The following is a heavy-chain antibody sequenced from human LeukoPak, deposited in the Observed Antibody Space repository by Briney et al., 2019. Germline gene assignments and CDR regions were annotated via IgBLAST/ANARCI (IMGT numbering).Heavy chain of an antibody. V-gene: IGHV3-48*04. CDR3: AKLAKYFYGSETYYFFEH. Sequence: GGSLRLSCAASGFTFSSYAMSWVRQAPGKGLEWVSYISGGSNIIHYADSVRGRFTISRDNAKNSLYLQMNSLRVEDTAVYYCAKLAKYFYGSETYYFFEHWGQGTPVTASS. J-gene: IGHJ4*02. D-gene: IGHD3-10*01. CDR2: ISGGSNII. CDR1: GFTFSSYA.